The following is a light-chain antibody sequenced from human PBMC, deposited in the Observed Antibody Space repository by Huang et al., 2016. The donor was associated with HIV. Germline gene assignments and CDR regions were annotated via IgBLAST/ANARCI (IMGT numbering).Light chain of an antibody. V-gene: IGKV3-11*01. J-gene: IGKJ5*01. Sequence: EIVFTQSPATLSLSPGERATPACRASQRVSSYLAWYQQKPGQAPRLLIYDASNRATGIPARFSGSGSGTDFTLTISSLEPEDFAVYYCQQRSNWRTFGQGTRLEIK. CDR1: QRVSSY. CDR2: DAS. CDR3: QQRSNWRT.